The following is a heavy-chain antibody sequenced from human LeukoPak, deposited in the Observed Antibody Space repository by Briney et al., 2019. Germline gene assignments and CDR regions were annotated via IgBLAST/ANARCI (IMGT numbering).Heavy chain of an antibody. Sequence: GGSLRLSCAASGFTFSSYGMHWVRQAPGKGLEWVAVIWYDGSNKYYADSVKGRFTISRDNSKNTLYLQMNSLRAEDTAVYYCARDRGIAARPGVFDYWGQGTLVTVSS. J-gene: IGHJ4*02. CDR3: ARDRGIAARPGVFDY. CDR2: IWYDGSNK. D-gene: IGHD6-6*01. CDR1: GFTFSSYG. V-gene: IGHV3-33*01.